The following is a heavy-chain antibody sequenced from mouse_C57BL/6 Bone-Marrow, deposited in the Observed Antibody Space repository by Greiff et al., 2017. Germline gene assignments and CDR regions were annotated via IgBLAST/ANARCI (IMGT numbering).Heavy chain of an antibody. V-gene: IGHV1-75*01. CDR2: IFPGSGST. CDR1: GYTFPDYY. D-gene: IGHD2-4*01. J-gene: IGHJ3*01. Sequence: QVQLKESGPELVKPGASVKISCKASGYTFPDYYINWVKQRPGPGLEWIGWIFPGSGSTYYNEKFKGTATLTVDKSSSTAYMLLSSLTSEDSAVYFCARRGDYDTWFAYWGQGTLVTVSA. CDR3: ARRGDYDTWFAY.